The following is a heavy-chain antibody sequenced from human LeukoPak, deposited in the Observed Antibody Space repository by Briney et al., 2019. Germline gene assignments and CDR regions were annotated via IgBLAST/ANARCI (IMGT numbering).Heavy chain of an antibody. CDR3: ARRGRGDWFDP. D-gene: IGHD1-26*01. CDR1: GYDFTTYW. J-gene: IGHJ5*02. Sequence: GESLKISCKISGYDFTTYWIGWVRQMPGKGLECMGIIWPGDSDTRYSPSFQGQVTISADTTISTVYLQWSSLKVSDTAIYYCARRGRGDWFDPWGQGTLVAVSS. CDR2: IWPGDSDT. V-gene: IGHV5-51*01.